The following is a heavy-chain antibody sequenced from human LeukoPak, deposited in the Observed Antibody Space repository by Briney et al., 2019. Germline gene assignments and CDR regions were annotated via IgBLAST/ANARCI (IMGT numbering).Heavy chain of an antibody. J-gene: IGHJ5*02. V-gene: IGHV4-30-4*08. CDR3: ARTSRVTIFGVVISNWFDP. CDR1: GGSISSGDYY. D-gene: IGHD3-3*01. Sequence: SQTLSLTCTVSGGSISSGDYYWSWIRQPPGKGLEWIGYIYYSGSTYYNPSLKSRVTISVDTSKNQFSLKLSPVTAADTAVYYCARTSRVTIFGVVISNWFDPWGQGTLVTVSS. CDR2: IYYSGST.